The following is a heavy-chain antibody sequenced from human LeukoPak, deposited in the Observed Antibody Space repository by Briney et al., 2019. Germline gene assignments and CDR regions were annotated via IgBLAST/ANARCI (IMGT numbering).Heavy chain of an antibody. V-gene: IGHV1-69*13. CDR2: IIPIFGTA. Sequence: SVKVSCKASGGTFSSYAISWVRQAPGQGLEWMGGIIPIFGTANYAQKFQGRVTITADESTSTAYMELSSLRSEDTAVYYCARDGGDYGGNSGLSWFDPWGQGTLVTVSS. D-gene: IGHD4-23*01. CDR3: ARDGGDYGGNSGLSWFDP. J-gene: IGHJ5*02. CDR1: GGTFSSYA.